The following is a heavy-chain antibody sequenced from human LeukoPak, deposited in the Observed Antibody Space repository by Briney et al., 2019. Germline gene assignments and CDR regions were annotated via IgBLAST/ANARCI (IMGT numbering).Heavy chain of an antibody. V-gene: IGHV3-23*01. CDR3: AKGSAYYYDSSGYFGGYFDY. J-gene: IGHJ4*02. CDR1: GFTFSSYW. CDR2: ISGSGGST. D-gene: IGHD3-22*01. Sequence: GGSLRLSCAASGFTFSSYWMSWVRQAPGKGLEWVSAISGSGGSTYYADSVKGRFTISRDNSKNTLYLQMNSLRAEDTAVYYCAKGSAYYYDSSGYFGGYFDYWGQGTLVTVSS.